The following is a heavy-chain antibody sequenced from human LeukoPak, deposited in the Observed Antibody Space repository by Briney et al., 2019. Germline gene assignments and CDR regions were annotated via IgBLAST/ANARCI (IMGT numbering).Heavy chain of an antibody. CDR1: GFTFDDYA. D-gene: IGHD6-19*01. V-gene: IGHV3-9*03. CDR2: ISWNSGSI. CDR3: AVDSSGGGYFDY. Sequence: QSGGSLRLSCAASGFTFDDYAMHWVRQAPGKGLEWVSGISWNSGSIGYADSVKGRFTISRDNAKNSLYLQMNSLRAEDMALYYCAVDSSGGGYFDYWGQRTLVTVSS. J-gene: IGHJ4*02.